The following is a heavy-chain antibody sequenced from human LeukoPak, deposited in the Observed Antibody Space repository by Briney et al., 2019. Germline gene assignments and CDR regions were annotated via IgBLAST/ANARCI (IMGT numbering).Heavy chain of an antibody. J-gene: IGHJ4*02. CDR2: FDPEDGET. CDR1: GYTFTGYY. V-gene: IGHV1-24*01. CDR3: ATGLYCSSTSCYSPLDY. Sequence: ASVKVSCKASGYTFTGYYMHWVRQAPGKGLEWMGGFDPEDGETIYAQRFQGRVTMTEDTSTDTAYMELSSLRSEDTAVYYCATGLYCSSTSCYSPLDYWGQGTLVTVSS. D-gene: IGHD2-2*01.